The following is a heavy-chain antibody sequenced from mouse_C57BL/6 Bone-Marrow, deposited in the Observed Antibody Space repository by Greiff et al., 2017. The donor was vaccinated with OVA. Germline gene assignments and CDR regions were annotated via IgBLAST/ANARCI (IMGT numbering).Heavy chain of an antibody. CDR2: INPNNGGT. CDR3: ARKGAIYYDYEEDFFAY. D-gene: IGHD2-4*01. Sequence: VQLQQSGPELVKPGASVKISCKASGYTFTDYYMNWVKQSHGKSLEWIGDINPNNGGTSYNQKFKGKATLTVDKSSSTAYMELRSLTSEDSAVYYCARKGAIYYDYEEDFFAYWGQGTLVTVSA. J-gene: IGHJ3*01. V-gene: IGHV1-26*01. CDR1: GYTFTDYY.